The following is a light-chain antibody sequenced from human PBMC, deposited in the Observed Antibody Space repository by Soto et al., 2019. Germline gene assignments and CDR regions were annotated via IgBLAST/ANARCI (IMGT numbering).Light chain of an antibody. CDR1: QGINSW. CDR2: AAS. CDR3: QQSYSIPFT. J-gene: IGKJ3*01. Sequence: DIHITHSPSSVSASVGDRVTITCRASQGINSWLTWYQQKPGKAPKLLIYAASSLQSGVPSRFSGSGSGTDFTLTISSLQPEDFATYYCQQSYSIPFTFGPGTKVDIK. V-gene: IGKV1-12*01.